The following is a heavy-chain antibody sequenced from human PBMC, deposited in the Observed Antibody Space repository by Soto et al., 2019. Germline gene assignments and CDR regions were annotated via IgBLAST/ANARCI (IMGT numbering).Heavy chain of an antibody. Sequence: ASVKVSCKASGYTFTNYNINWVRQATGQGLEWMAWMNPNSGNTGYAQKLQGRVTMTTDTSTITACMELRSLRSDDTAVYYCARGVHPHSIRGDDFDIWGQGTMVTVSS. CDR2: MNPNSGNT. J-gene: IGHJ3*02. CDR3: ARGVHPHSIRGDDFDI. D-gene: IGHD2-21*01. V-gene: IGHV1-8*01. CDR1: GYTFTNYN.